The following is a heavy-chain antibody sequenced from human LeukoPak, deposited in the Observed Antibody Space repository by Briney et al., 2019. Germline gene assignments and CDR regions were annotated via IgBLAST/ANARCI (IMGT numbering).Heavy chain of an antibody. CDR3: ARAVSGRFDY. CDR1: GGSMSPYH. Sequence: SETLSLTCTVSGGSMSPYHWGWIRQPPGKGLEWTGYTYYSGSTNYNPSLNSRVTISVDTSKNQFSLRLSSVTAADTAIYYCARAVSGRFDYWGQGTRVTVSS. CDR2: TYYSGST. J-gene: IGHJ4*02. V-gene: IGHV4-59*08. D-gene: IGHD6-19*01.